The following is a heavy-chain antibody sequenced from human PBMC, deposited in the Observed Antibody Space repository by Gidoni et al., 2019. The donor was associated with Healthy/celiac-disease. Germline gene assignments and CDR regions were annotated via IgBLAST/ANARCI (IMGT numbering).Heavy chain of an antibody. J-gene: IGHJ4*02. CDR1: GFPVISTY. Sequence: EVQLVESGGGLIQPGGSLSLSCAASGFPVISTYMSWVRQAPGKGLEWVSVIYSGGSTYYADSVKGRFTISRDNSKNTLYLQMNSLRAEDTAVYYCAREAFVHGRIAAAGFFDYWGQGTLVTVSS. D-gene: IGHD6-13*01. CDR3: AREAFVHGRIAAAGFFDY. CDR2: IYSGGST. V-gene: IGHV3-53*01.